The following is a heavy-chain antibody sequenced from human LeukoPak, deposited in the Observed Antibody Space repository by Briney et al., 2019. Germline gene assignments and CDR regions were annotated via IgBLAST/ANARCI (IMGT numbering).Heavy chain of an antibody. D-gene: IGHD4-23*01. CDR3: ARRLGLRWDLQAFDI. CDR1: GYTFTGYY. CDR2: INPNSGGT. V-gene: IGHV1-2*02. Sequence: ASVKASCKASGYTFTGYYMHWVRQAPGQGLEWMGWINPNSGGTNYAQKFQGRVTITRNTSISTAYMELSSLKSDDTAVYYCARRLGLRWDLQAFDIWGQGTMVTVSS. J-gene: IGHJ3*02.